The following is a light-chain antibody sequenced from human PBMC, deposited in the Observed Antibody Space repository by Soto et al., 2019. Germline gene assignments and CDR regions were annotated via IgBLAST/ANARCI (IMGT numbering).Light chain of an antibody. CDR3: GSHAGSSAV. CDR2: DVS. Sequence: QSVLTQPASVSGSPGQSVTISCTGTSSDVGGYNYVSWYQQHPGKAPKVIIYDVSKRPSGVPDRFSGSKSGNTASLTVSGLQAEDEADYYCGSHAGSSAVFGGGTKLTVL. CDR1: SSDVGGYNY. V-gene: IGLV2-8*01. J-gene: IGLJ2*01.